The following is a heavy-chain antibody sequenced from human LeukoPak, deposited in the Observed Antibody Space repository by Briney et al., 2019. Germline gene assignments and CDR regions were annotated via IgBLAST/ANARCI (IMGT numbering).Heavy chain of an antibody. V-gene: IGHV4-59*01. CDR2: IYYSGST. J-gene: IGHJ2*01. CDR1: GGSISSYY. Sequence: SETPSLTCTVSGGSISSYYWSWIRQPPGKGLEWIGYIYYSGSTNYNPSLKSRVTISVDTSKNQFSLKLSSVTAADTAVYYCARVPHWYFDLWGRGTLVTVSS. CDR3: ARVPHWYFDL.